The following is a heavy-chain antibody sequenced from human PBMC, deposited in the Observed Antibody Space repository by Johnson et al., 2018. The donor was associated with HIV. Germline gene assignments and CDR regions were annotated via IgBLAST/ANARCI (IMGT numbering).Heavy chain of an antibody. J-gene: IGHJ3*02. V-gene: IGHV3-20*04. CDR2: INWSGGGT. CDR3: ARGMYYYDTSGYLIRPRAFDI. Sequence: EQLVVSGGDVVRPGGSLRISCVASGFKLYEYDVSWVRQVPGKGLEWVSGINWSGGGTAYADSVKDRFTVSSDNAKNSLYLQMNSLRAEDTALYYCARGMYYYDTSGYLIRPRAFDIWGQGTVVTVSS. D-gene: IGHD3-22*01. CDR1: GFKLYEYD.